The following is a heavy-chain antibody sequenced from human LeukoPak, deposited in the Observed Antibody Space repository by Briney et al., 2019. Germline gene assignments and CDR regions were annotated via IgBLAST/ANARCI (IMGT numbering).Heavy chain of an antibody. V-gene: IGHV1-18*01. CDR3: ARAVPDNWNDY. D-gene: IGHD1-20*01. Sequence: ASVKVSCKASGYTITSYGISWVRQAPGQGLEWMGWISAYNGSTNYAQKLQGRVTMTRDTSTSTVYMELSSLRSEDTAVYYCARAVPDNWNDYWGQGTLVTVSS. CDR1: GYTITSYG. CDR2: ISAYNGST. J-gene: IGHJ4*02.